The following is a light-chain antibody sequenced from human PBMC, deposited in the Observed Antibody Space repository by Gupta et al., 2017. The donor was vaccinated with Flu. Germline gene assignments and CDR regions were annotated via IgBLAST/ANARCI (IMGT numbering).Light chain of an antibody. CDR2: AAS. Sequence: DIQMTQSPSSLSASLGDRVTITCRASQSINTSLNWYQQKAGKVPKLLVYAASSWQSGVTSRFSGSGSEIDFTLTISSRQPEDFATYYCQQIYSHPQRTFGQGTKVEV. CDR1: QSINTS. CDR3: QQIYSHPQRT. V-gene: IGKV1-39*01. J-gene: IGKJ1*01.